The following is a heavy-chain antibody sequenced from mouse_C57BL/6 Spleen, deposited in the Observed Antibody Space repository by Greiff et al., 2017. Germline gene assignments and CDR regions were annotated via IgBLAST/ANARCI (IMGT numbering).Heavy chain of an antibody. V-gene: IGHV1-18*01. CDR3: ARWPTVVHTHSYAMDY. Sequence: VQLQQSGPELVKPGASVKIPCKASGYTFTDYNMDWVKQSHGKSLEWIGDINPNNGGTIYNQKFKGKATLTVDKSSSTAYMELRSLTSEDTAVYYCARWPTVVHTHSYAMDYWGQGTSVTVSS. D-gene: IGHD1-1*01. J-gene: IGHJ4*01. CDR2: INPNNGGT. CDR1: GYTFTDYN.